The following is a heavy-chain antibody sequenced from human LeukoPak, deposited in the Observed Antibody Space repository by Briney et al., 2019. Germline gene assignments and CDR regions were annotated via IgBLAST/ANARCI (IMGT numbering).Heavy chain of an antibody. V-gene: IGHV4-39*01. Sequence: SETLSLTCTVSGGSISSSTYSWVWIRQPPGRGLEWIGSIYKTGSTFYNASLKSRLTISVDTSKNQFSLSLHSMRAADTAVYYCATQLSGWLDPWGQGTLVTVSS. CDR2: IYKTGST. D-gene: IGHD2/OR15-2a*01. J-gene: IGHJ5*02. CDR1: GGSISSSTYS. CDR3: ATQLSGWLDP.